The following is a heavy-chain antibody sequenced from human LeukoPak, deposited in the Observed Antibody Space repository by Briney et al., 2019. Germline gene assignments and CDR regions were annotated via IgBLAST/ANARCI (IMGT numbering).Heavy chain of an antibody. V-gene: IGHV1-69*13. CDR3: ARGIFGDPDLKRDAFDI. CDR2: IIPIFGTA. CDR1: GGTFSSYA. J-gene: IGHJ3*02. D-gene: IGHD2-21*02. Sequence: SVKVSCKASGGTFSSYAISWVRQAPGQGLEWMGGIIPIFGTANYAQKFQGRVTITADESTSTAYMEPSSLRSEDTAVYYCARGIFGDPDLKRDAFDIWGQGTMVTVSS.